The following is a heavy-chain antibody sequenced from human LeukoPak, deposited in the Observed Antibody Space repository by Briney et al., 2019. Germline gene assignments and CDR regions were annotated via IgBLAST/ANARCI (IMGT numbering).Heavy chain of an antibody. CDR1: GGSISSYY. Sequence: PSETLSLACTVSGGSISSYYWSWIRQPAGKGLEWIGRIYTSGSTNYNPSLKSRVTMSVDTSKNQFSLKLSSVTAADTAVYYCARGPGGGSGWYDDDSIDYWGQGTLVTVSS. CDR2: IYTSGST. J-gene: IGHJ4*02. D-gene: IGHD6-19*01. CDR3: ARGPGGGSGWYDDDSIDY. V-gene: IGHV4-4*07.